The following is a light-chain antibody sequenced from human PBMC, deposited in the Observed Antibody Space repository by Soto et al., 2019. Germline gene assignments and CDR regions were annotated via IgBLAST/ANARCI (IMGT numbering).Light chain of an antibody. CDR2: ATS. V-gene: IGKV3-20*01. CDR3: QQYFGSSWT. J-gene: IGKJ1*01. CDR1: QSIDNRY. Sequence: EIVLTQSPGTLSSSPGERTTLSCRASQSIDNRYLAWYQHKPGQAPRLLIYATSSRATGIPDRFGGSGSGTDFTLTINKLEPEDFAVYYCQQYFGSSWTFGQGTKVDIK.